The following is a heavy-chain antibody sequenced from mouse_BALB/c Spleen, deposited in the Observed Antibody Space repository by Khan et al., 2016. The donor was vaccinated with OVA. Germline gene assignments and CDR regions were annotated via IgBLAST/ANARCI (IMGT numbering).Heavy chain of an antibody. V-gene: IGHV1S132*01. J-gene: IGHJ2*01. D-gene: IGHD2-10*02. Sequence: VQLQESGAELVRPGASVKLSCKTSGYIFTSYWIHWVKQRSGQGLEWIARIYPGTDNTYYNEKLKDKATMTADKSSSTAYMQISNLKSEDTAVYFGAREYALYYFTYWGQGTTLTVSS. CDR3: AREYALYYFTY. CDR2: IYPGTDNT. CDR1: GYIFTSYW.